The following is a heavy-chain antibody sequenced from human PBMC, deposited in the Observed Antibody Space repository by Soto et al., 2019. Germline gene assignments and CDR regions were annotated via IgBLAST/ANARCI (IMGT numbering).Heavy chain of an antibody. Sequence: EVQLVESGGGLVHPGGSLRLSCAASGFTFSSYWMSWVRQAPGKGLEWVANIKQDGSEKYYVDSVKGRFTISRDNAKNSLYLQLNSLRAEDTAVYYCARGRWVRDVMYFDYWGQGTLGTVSS. D-gene: IGHD3-10*01. CDR1: GFTFSSYW. J-gene: IGHJ4*02. CDR3: ARGRWVRDVMYFDY. V-gene: IGHV3-7*01. CDR2: IKQDGSEK.